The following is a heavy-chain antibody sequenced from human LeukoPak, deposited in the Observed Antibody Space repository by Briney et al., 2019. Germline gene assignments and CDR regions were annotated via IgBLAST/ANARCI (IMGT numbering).Heavy chain of an antibody. J-gene: IGHJ4*02. CDR1: GFTFSNYW. Sequence: GGSLRLSCAASGFTFSNYWMSWVRQPPGKGLEWVANIKHDGSEKYYVDSVKGRFTISRDNAKNSLYLQMNSLRAEDTAVYYCARVGTAEGTLEDYWGQGTLVTVSP. CDR3: ARVGTAEGTLEDY. CDR2: IKHDGSEK. V-gene: IGHV3-7*01. D-gene: IGHD6-13*01.